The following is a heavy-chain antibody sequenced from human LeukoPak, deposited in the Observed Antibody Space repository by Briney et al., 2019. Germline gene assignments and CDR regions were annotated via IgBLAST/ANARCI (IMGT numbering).Heavy chain of an antibody. CDR3: AKDSASYYSPYNWFDP. Sequence: GGSLRLSCAASGFTFSSYGMHWVRQAPGKGLEWVAVISYDGSNKYYADSVKGRFTISRDNSKNTLHLQMNSLRAEDTAVYYCAKDSASYYSPYNWFDPWGQGTLVTVSS. CDR1: GFTFSSYG. J-gene: IGHJ5*02. V-gene: IGHV3-30*18. D-gene: IGHD3-10*01. CDR2: ISYDGSNK.